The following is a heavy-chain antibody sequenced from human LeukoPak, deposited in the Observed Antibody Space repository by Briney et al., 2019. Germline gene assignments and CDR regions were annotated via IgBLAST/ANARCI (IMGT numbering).Heavy chain of an antibody. CDR2: IIPMFGTA. V-gene: IGHV1-69*01. CDR1: GGTFSSYA. J-gene: IGHJ4*02. CDR3: ARGGVNYYDSTPQILFDY. D-gene: IGHD3-22*01. Sequence: SVKVSCKASGGTFSSYAISWVRQAPGQGLEWMGGIIPMFGTANYAQKFQGRVTITADESTSTAYMDLSSLRSEDTAVYYCARGGVNYYDSTPQILFDYWGQGTLVTVSS.